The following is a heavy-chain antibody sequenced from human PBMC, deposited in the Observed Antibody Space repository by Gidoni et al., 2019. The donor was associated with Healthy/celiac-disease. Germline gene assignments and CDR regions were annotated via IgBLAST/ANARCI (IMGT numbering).Heavy chain of an antibody. CDR2: IRSKANSYAT. Sequence: VQLVESGGGLAEPGGSLKLPCAASGFTFRGSAMHWVRQASGKGPEWVGRIRSKANSYATAYAASVKGRFTISRDDSKNTAYLQMNSLKTEDTAVYYCTSRVLHDYGDYDIFDYWGQGTLVTVSS. CDR1: GFTFRGSA. D-gene: IGHD4-17*01. CDR3: TSRVLHDYGDYDIFDY. J-gene: IGHJ4*02. V-gene: IGHV3-73*01.